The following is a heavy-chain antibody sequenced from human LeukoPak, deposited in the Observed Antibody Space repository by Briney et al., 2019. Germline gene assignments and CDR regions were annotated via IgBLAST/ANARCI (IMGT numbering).Heavy chain of an antibody. V-gene: IGHV1-3*04. CDR3: ARGYSGSPIGNDAFDI. J-gene: IGHJ3*02. D-gene: IGHD1-26*01. CDR1: GYTFTSYA. Sequence: GASVKVSCKASGYTFTSYAMHWVRQAPGQRLEWMGWINTGNGNTNYAQKLQGRVTMTTDTSTSTAYMELRSLRSDDTAVYYCARGYSGSPIGNDAFDIWGQGTMVTVSS. CDR2: INTGNGNT.